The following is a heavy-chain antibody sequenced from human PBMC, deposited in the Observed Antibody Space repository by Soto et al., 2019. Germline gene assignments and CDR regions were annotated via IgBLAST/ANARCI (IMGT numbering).Heavy chain of an antibody. D-gene: IGHD3-22*01. V-gene: IGHV1-3*01. Sequence: ASVKVSCKASGYTFTSYAMHWVRQAPGQRLEWMGWINAGNGNTKYSQKFQGRVTITRDTSASTAYMELRSLRSDDTAVYYCATQSSGYYYLNAFDIWGQGTMVTVSS. CDR1: GYTFTSYA. CDR2: INAGNGNT. CDR3: ATQSSGYYYLNAFDI. J-gene: IGHJ3*02.